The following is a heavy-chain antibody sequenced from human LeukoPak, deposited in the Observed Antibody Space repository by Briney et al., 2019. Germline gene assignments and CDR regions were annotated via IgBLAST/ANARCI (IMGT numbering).Heavy chain of an antibody. V-gene: IGHV3-53*01. J-gene: IGHJ3*02. CDR2: IYSGGST. CDR1: GSTVSSNY. CDR3: ARGIAAAHDAFDI. D-gene: IGHD6-13*01. Sequence: GGSLRLSCAASGSTVSSNYMSWVRQAPGKGLEWVSVIYSGGSTYYADSVKGRFTISRDNSKNTLYLQMNSLRAEDTAVYYCARGIAAAHDAFDIWGQGTMVTVSS.